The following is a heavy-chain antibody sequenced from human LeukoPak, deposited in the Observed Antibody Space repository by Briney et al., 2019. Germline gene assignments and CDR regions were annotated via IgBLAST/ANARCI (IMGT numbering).Heavy chain of an antibody. J-gene: IGHJ4*02. D-gene: IGHD1-14*01. CDR2: INPNSGGT. V-gene: IGHV1-2*02. Sequence: ASVKVSCKASGYTFTGYYMHWVRQAPGQGLEWMGWINPNSGGTNYAQKFQGRVTMTRDTSISTAYMELSRLRSDDTAVYYCARADVITPLGDYWGQGTLVTVSS. CDR1: GYTFTGYY. CDR3: ARADVITPLGDY.